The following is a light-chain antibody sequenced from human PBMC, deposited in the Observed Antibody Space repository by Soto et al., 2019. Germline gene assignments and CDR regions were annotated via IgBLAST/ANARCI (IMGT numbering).Light chain of an antibody. Sequence: QSVLTQPPSASGTPGQRVTISCSGTSSNIGTNFVFWYQQFPGTAPKLLIYTNNQRPSGVPDRFSGSQSGTSASLDISGLRSEDEAEYYCAAWDDSLIGPVFGGGTKGTVL. CDR3: AAWDDSLIGPV. J-gene: IGLJ3*02. CDR1: SSNIGTNF. V-gene: IGLV1-47*01. CDR2: TNN.